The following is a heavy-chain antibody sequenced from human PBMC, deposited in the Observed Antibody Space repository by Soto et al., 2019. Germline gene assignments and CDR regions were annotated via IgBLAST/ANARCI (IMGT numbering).Heavy chain of an antibody. D-gene: IGHD3-10*01. J-gene: IGHJ4*02. V-gene: IGHV3-23*01. CDR3: AKDNPPQGSGSYYIGY. CDR1: GFTFSSYA. Sequence: GGSLGLSCAASGFTFSSYAMGGVRQAPGKGLEWVSAISGSGGSTYYADSVKVRFTISRDNSKNTLYLQMNNLRAEDTAVYYCAKDNPPQGSGSYYIGYWGQGTLVTVSS. CDR2: ISGSGGST.